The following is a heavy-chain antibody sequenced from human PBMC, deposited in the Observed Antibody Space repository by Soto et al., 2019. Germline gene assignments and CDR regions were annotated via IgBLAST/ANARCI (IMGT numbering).Heavy chain of an antibody. D-gene: IGHD3-3*01. J-gene: IGHJ5*02. Sequence: QLQLQESGPGLVKPSETLSLTCTVSGGSISSSSYYWGWIRQPPGKGLEWIGSIYYSGSTYYNPSLKSRVTISVDTSKNQFSLKLSSVTAADTAVYYCARHEFVSGYYNLEVGWFDPWGQGTLVTVSS. CDR2: IYYSGST. CDR1: GGSISSSSYY. V-gene: IGHV4-39*01. CDR3: ARHEFVSGYYNLEVGWFDP.